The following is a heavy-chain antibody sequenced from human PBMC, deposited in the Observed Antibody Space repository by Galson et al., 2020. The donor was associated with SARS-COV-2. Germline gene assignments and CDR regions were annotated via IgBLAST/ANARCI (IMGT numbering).Heavy chain of an antibody. D-gene: IGHD3-22*01. Sequence: ASVKVSCKASGYRFTTYGISWVRQAPGQGLEWMGWISIHRGNTNYADKVQGRVTMTTDTSTNTAYMELRSLRSDDTAVYYCARDYFYDSSGYYYEGPARGFFDYWGQGTLVTVSS. J-gene: IGHJ4*02. CDR3: ARDYFYDSSGYYYEGPARGFFDY. CDR2: ISIHRGNT. V-gene: IGHV1-18*04. CDR1: GYRFTTYG.